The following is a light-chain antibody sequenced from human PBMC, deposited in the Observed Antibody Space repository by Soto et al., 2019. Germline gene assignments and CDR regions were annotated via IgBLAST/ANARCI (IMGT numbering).Light chain of an antibody. V-gene: IGKV3-11*01. CDR3: QQRRA. Sequence: EVVLTQSPATLSLSPGERATLSCRASQSVDSSLAWYQQKLGQAPRLLIYDASNRATGIPGRFSGSGSGTDFTLTISSLEPEYFAVYYCQQRRAFGQGTKVEIK. J-gene: IGKJ2*01. CDR1: QSVDSS. CDR2: DAS.